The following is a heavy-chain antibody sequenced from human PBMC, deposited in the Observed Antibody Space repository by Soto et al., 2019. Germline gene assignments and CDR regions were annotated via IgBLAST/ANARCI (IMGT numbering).Heavy chain of an antibody. J-gene: IGHJ4*02. Sequence: SETLSLTCTVSGGSISRSSSYWGWIRQPPGKGLEWVGSIYYLGNTYYNPSLGSRVTISVDTSKNQFSLKLRSVTAADTAVYYCATHPPYGPLDHWGQGTLVTVSS. V-gene: IGHV4-39*01. CDR2: IYYLGNT. D-gene: IGHD4-17*01. CDR1: GGSISRSSSY. CDR3: ATHPPYGPLDH.